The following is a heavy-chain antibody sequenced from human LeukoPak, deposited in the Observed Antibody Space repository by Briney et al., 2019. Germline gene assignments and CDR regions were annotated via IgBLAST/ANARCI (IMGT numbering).Heavy chain of an antibody. CDR1: GFSLSNFG. V-gene: IGHV3-21*04. CDR2: ISGSSGFK. Sequence: GGSLRLSCAASGFSLSNFGMSWVRQAPGKGLEWVSSISGSSGFKYYAGSVKGRFTISRDSAKNSLYLQMNSLRGEDTAVYYCAKAATVTRSYYYGMDVWGQGTTVTVSS. CDR3: AKAATVTRSYYYGMDV. D-gene: IGHD4-17*01. J-gene: IGHJ6*02.